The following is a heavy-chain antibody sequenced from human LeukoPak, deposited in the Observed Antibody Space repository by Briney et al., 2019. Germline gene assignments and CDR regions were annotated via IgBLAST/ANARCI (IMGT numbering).Heavy chain of an antibody. V-gene: IGHV4-59*01. CDR2: IYYSGST. CDR1: GVSIRSYY. D-gene: IGHD3-10*01. CDR3: ASGRLLWFGSD. Sequence: SSETLTLTCTVSGVSIRSYYWSWIRQPPGKGLEGIGYIYYSGSTNYNPSLKSRVTISVDKSKNPFSLKMSSVTAADTAVYYCASGRLLWFGSDWGQGTMVTVSS. J-gene: IGHJ4*02.